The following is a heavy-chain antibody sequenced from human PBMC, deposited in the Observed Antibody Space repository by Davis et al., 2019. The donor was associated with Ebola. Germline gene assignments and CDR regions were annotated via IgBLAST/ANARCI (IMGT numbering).Heavy chain of an antibody. Sequence: MPSETLSLTCTVSGGSVSSYYWSWIRQSPGKGLEWIGYIYYSGTTSYNPSLKSRVSISVDTSKNQFSLKLNSVGAADTAVYYCAREAADGNGMDYWGQGTLVTVSS. V-gene: IGHV4-59*02. CDR2: IYYSGTT. CDR3: AREAADGNGMDY. CDR1: GGSVSSYY. J-gene: IGHJ4*02. D-gene: IGHD6-13*01.